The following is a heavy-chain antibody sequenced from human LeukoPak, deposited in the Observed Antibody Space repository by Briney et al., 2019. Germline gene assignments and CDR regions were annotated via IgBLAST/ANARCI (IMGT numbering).Heavy chain of an antibody. CDR2: IYYSGST. J-gene: IGHJ5*02. D-gene: IGHD6-19*01. V-gene: IGHV4-39*07. Sequence: PSETLSLTCTVSGGSISSSSYYWGWIRQPPGKGLEWIGSIYYSGSTYYNPSLKSRVTISVDTSKNQFSLKLSSVTAADTAVYYCARRRRAVAGKYNWFDPWGQGTLVTVSS. CDR3: ARRRRAVAGKYNWFDP. CDR1: GGSISSSSYY.